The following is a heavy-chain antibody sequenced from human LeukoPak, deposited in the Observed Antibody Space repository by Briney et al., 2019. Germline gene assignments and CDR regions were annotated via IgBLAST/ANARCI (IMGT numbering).Heavy chain of an antibody. CDR1: GFTFSSYA. Sequence: GGSLRLSCAASGFTFSSYAMHWVRQAPGKGLEYVSAINNYGGLTYYADSVKGRFTISRDNAKNSLYLQMNSLRAEDTAVYYCAELGITMIGGVWGKGTTVTISS. V-gene: IGHV3-64*04. J-gene: IGHJ6*04. CDR2: INNYGGLT. D-gene: IGHD3-10*02. CDR3: AELGITMIGGV.